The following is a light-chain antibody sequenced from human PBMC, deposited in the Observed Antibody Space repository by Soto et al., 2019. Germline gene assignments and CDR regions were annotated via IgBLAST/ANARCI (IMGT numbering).Light chain of an antibody. Sequence: EIVLTQSPGTLSLSPGERATLSCRASQSITNNYLAWYQQKPGRAHRLLIYGASSRATGIPDRFSGSGSGTDFTLTISRLEPEDFAVYSCQQRSDWPLTFGGGTKVDIK. CDR1: QSITNNY. J-gene: IGKJ4*01. CDR3: QQRSDWPLT. V-gene: IGKV3D-20*02. CDR2: GAS.